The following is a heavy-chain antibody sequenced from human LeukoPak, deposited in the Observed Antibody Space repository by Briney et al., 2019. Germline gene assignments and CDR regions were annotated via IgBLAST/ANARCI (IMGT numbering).Heavy chain of an antibody. CDR2: INQDGSAK. J-gene: IGHJ4*02. Sequence: QPGGSLRLSCAASGFTFSSYWMSWVRQAPGKGLEWVANINQDGSAKYYVDSVKGRFTIPRDNAKNSLYLQMNSLRAEDTAVYYCARVYCSGGSCFSYFDYWGQGTLVTVSS. D-gene: IGHD2-15*01. V-gene: IGHV3-7*04. CDR1: GFTFSSYW. CDR3: ARVYCSGGSCFSYFDY.